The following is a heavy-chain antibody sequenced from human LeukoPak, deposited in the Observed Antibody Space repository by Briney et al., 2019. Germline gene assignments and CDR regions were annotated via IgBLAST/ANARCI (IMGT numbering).Heavy chain of an antibody. J-gene: IGHJ3*02. Sequence: SETLSLTCAVSGGSISSSNWWSWVRQPPGKGLGWIGEIYHSGGTNYNPSLKSRVTISVDKSKNQFSLKLSSVTAADTAVYYCARDSPTPPGEAAAANAFDIWGQGTMVTVSS. CDR1: GGSISSSNW. D-gene: IGHD6-13*01. CDR2: IYHSGGT. CDR3: ARDSPTPPGEAAAANAFDI. V-gene: IGHV4-4*02.